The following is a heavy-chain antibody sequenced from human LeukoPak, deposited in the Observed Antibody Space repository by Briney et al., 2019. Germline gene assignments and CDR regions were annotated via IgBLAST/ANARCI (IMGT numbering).Heavy chain of an antibody. J-gene: IGHJ4*02. V-gene: IGHV4-34*01. CDR3: VRGRPVFHDFWSGYYSLYFDY. CDR1: GGSFSDFY. D-gene: IGHD3-3*01. CDR2: INHSGST. Sequence: SETLSLTCAVYGGSFSDFYGSWIRHPPGKGLEWIGEINHSGSTNYNPSLKSRVTISVDTSKNQFSLKLSSVTAADTAVYYCVRGRPVFHDFWSGYYSLYFDYWGQGTLVTVSS.